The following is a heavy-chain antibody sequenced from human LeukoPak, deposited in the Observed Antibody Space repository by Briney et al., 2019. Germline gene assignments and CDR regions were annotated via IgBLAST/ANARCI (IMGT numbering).Heavy chain of an antibody. D-gene: IGHD3-22*01. CDR2: IYSAGNI. V-gene: IGHV3-66*01. Sequence: GGSLRLSCAASGFTVSSNYMSWVRQAPGRGLEWVSVIYSAGNIYYANSVKDRFIISRDNSKNTLILQMNSLRAEDTAIYYCARSSGNYLYFDYWGHGTLVTVSS. CDR1: GFTVSSNY. CDR3: ARSSGNYLYFDY. J-gene: IGHJ4*01.